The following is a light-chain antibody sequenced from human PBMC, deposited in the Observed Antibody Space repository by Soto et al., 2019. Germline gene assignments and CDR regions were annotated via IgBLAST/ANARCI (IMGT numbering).Light chain of an antibody. CDR3: QQYGSSPRT. V-gene: IGKV3-20*01. Sequence: EIVLTQSPGTLSLSPGERATLFCRASQSVSSSYLAWYQQKPGQAPRLLIYGASSRATGIPDRFSGSGSGTDFTLTISRLEPEDFAVYYCQQYGSSPRTFGQGTKVDI. CDR1: QSVSSSY. CDR2: GAS. J-gene: IGKJ1*01.